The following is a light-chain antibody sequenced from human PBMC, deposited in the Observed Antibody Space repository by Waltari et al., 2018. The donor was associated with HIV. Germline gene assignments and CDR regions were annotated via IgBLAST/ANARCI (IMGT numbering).Light chain of an antibody. V-gene: IGLV2-11*01. CDR2: DVN. CDR3: CSYAGIWGV. CDR1: SSDVGAYNY. Sequence: QSALTQPASVSGSPGQSVTISCTGTSSDVGAYNYVSWYQQHPGKAPKLMIYDVNKRPSGVPDRFSGSKSGNTASLNISGLQAEDESDYYCCSYAGIWGVFGTGTKVTVL. J-gene: IGLJ1*01.